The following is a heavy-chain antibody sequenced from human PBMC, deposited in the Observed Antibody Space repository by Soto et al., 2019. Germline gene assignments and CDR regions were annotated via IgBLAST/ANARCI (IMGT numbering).Heavy chain of an antibody. CDR2: ISGSGDST. Sequence: GGSLRLSCTASGFTFRSYAMNWARQAPGKGPEWVSGISGSGDSTFHANSVKGRFTISRDNSKNTLYLQLNSLRAEDTAVYYCAKGHGASHSPLDYWGQGPLVTVSS. V-gene: IGHV3-23*01. J-gene: IGHJ4*02. CDR1: GFTFRSYA. D-gene: IGHD2-8*01. CDR3: AKGHGASHSPLDY.